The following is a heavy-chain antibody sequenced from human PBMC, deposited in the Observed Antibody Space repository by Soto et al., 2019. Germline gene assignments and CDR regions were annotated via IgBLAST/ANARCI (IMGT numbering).Heavy chain of an antibody. J-gene: IGHJ4*02. CDR1: GGSITSAY. CDR3: ARDRGGYNYFDY. D-gene: IGHD5-12*01. Sequence: SETLSLTCTVSGGSITSAYWNWIRQPPGKGLEWIGYIYYSGSTNYNPSLKSRVSLSVDTSKNQFSLKVYSVTAADTAVYYCARDRGGYNYFDYWGKGTLVTVSS. CDR2: IYYSGST. V-gene: IGHV4-59*01.